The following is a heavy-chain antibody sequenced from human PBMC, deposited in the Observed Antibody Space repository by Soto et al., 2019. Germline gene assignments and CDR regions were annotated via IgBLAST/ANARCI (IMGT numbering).Heavy chain of an antibody. Sequence: PVGSLRLSCSAFGFTFGNYALSWVRQAPEKGLEWVSAISDRGTNTYYADSVKGRFTISRDDSQNTVFLQMNSLRAEDTAIYYCAKTLPKSGSAPYYFTLDVWGQGNTVTGSS. CDR1: GFTFGNYA. V-gene: IGHV3-23*01. CDR2: ISDRGTNT. J-gene: IGHJ6*02. CDR3: AKTLPKSGSAPYYFTLDV.